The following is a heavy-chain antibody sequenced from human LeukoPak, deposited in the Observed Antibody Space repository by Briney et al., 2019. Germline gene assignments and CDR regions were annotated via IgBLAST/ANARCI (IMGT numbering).Heavy chain of an antibody. Sequence: GGSLRLSCAASGFTVSSNYMSWVRQAPGKGLEWVSVIYSGGSTYYADSVKGRFTISRDNSKNTLYLQMNSLRAEDTAVYYCARDGYGGNSGWFDPWGQGTLVTVSS. CDR2: IYSGGST. D-gene: IGHD4-23*01. J-gene: IGHJ5*02. CDR1: GFTVSSNY. CDR3: ARDGYGGNSGWFDP. V-gene: IGHV3-66*01.